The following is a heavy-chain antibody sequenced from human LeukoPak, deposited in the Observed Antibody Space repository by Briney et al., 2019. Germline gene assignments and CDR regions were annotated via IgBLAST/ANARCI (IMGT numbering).Heavy chain of an antibody. V-gene: IGHV3-7*01. J-gene: IGHJ6*03. CDR2: IKQDGSEK. Sequence: GGSLRLSCAASGFTFSSYWMSWVRQAPGKGLEWVANIKQDGSEKYYVDSVKGRFTISRDNAKNSLYLQMNSLRAEDTAVYYCARATTESYDFWSGYQYYYYYYYMDVWGKGTTVTVSS. CDR1: GFTFSSYW. D-gene: IGHD3-3*01. CDR3: ARATTESYDFWSGYQYYYYYYYMDV.